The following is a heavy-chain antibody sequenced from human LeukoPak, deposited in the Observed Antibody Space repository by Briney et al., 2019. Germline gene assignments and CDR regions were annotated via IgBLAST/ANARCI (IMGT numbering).Heavy chain of an antibody. CDR3: ARAASSQEEWEGFDY. Sequence: PSETLSLTCTVSGGSISSGSYYWSWIRQPAGKGLEWIGRIYTSGSTNYNPSLKSRVTISVDTSKNQFSLKLSSVTAADTAVYYCARAASSQEEWEGFDYWGQGTLVTVSS. CDR1: GGSISSGSYY. D-gene: IGHD1-26*01. CDR2: IYTSGST. J-gene: IGHJ4*02. V-gene: IGHV4-61*02.